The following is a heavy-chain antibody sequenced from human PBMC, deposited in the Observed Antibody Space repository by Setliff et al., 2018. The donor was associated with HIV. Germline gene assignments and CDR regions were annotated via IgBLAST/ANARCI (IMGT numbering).Heavy chain of an antibody. CDR1: GGSISSYY. Sequence: SETLSLTCTVSGGSISSYYWSWIRQPPGKGLEWIGYIYYSGSTNYNPSLKSRVTISVDTSKNQFSLKLSSVTAADTAVYYCARGRKRDGYNFYYYYMDVWDKGTTFTVSS. V-gene: IGHV4-59*12. CDR3: ARGRKRDGYNFYYYYMDV. J-gene: IGHJ6*03. CDR2: IYYSGST. D-gene: IGHD5-12*01.